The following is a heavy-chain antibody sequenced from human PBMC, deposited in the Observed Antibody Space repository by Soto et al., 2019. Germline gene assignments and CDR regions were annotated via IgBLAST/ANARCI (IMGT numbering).Heavy chain of an antibody. CDR3: ARPKDPISMVRGIIYDY. J-gene: IGHJ4*02. CDR2: INPGGGST. V-gene: IGHV1-46*01. D-gene: IGHD3-10*01. CDR1: GYSFTSYY. Sequence: ASVKVSCKASGYSFTSYYMHWVRQAPGQGLEWMGIINPGGGSTSYAQKFQGRVTMTRDTSTSTVYMELSSLRSEDTAVYFFARPKDPISMVRGIIYDYWGQGTLVTVSS.